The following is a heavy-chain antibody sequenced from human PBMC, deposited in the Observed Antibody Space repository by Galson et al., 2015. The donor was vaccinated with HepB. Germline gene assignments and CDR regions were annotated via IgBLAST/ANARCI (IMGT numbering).Heavy chain of an antibody. J-gene: IGHJ4*02. CDR2: ISFDATMQ. D-gene: IGHD2-21*01. Sequence: SLRLPCAASGFIFTNFAMHWVRQAPGKGLEWVTFISFDATMQHYADSVRGRFTISRDNSKNTTSLQMNTLRHDDTAVYYCARGGDRSTSESRIFDYWGQGVLVTVSS. V-gene: IGHV3-30*14. CDR1: GFIFTNFA. CDR3: ARGGDRSTSESRIFDY.